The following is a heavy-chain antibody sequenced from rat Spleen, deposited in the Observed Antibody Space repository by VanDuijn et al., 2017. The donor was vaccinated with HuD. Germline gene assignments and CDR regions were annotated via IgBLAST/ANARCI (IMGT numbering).Heavy chain of an antibody. Sequence: EVQLVESGGGLVQPGRSMKLSCAASGLSFSNYDMAWVRQAPTKGLEWVASISYDGGNTYYRDSVKGRFTISRDNAKSSLYLQMDSLRSEDTSTYYCAKDWGGLYFDYWGQGVMVTVSS. CDR3: AKDWGGLYFDY. CDR1: GLSFSNYD. V-gene: IGHV5-20*01. CDR2: ISYDGGNT. J-gene: IGHJ2*01. D-gene: IGHD1-11*01.